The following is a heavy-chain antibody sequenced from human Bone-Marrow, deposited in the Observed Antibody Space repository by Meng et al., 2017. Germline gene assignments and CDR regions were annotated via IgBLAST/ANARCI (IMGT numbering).Heavy chain of an antibody. J-gene: IGHJ4*02. D-gene: IGHD2-15*01. CDR3: ARDWPYCSGGSCYSRKGLDYFDY. CDR1: GFYFGNAW. CDR2: IKSKTDGGTT. Sequence: GESLKISCAASGFYFGNAWMSWVRQAPGKGPEWVGRIKSKTDGGTTDYAAPVKGRFTISRDNAKNSLYLQMNSLRAEDTAVYYCARDWPYCSGGSCYSRKGLDYFDYWGQGTLVTVSS. V-gene: IGHV3-15*01.